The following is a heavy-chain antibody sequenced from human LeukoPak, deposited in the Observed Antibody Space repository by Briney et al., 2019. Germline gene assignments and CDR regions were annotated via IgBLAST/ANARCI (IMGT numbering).Heavy chain of an antibody. J-gene: IGHJ4*02. CDR3: HGYCSGANCSNFDY. CDR2: ISSSSTYI. D-gene: IGHD2-15*01. Sequence: GGSLRLSCVASGITFSSYNMKWVRQAQGKGLEWISSISSSSTYIYYADSMKGRFNISRDNAKNSLYLQMNSLTAKDTAVYYCHGYCSGANCSNFDYWGQGTLVTVSS. V-gene: IGHV3-21*01. CDR1: GITFSSYN.